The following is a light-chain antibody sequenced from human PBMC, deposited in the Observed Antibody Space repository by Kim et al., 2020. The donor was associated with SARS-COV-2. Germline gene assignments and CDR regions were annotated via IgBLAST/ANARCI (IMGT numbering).Light chain of an antibody. V-gene: IGKV3-11*01. CDR3: QHRNNWLT. CDR1: RMVSSY. J-gene: IGKJ4*02. Sequence: LSPEKGTTLACGASRMVSSYSAGYQQKPGQAPSLLIDEASNSTTGIPARCSGRGGGKDTTITSSSLEHEDFAVYYWQHRNNWLTFGGGTKVDIK. CDR2: EAS.